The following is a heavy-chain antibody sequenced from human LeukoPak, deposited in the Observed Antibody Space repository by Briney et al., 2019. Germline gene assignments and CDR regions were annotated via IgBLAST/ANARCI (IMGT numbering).Heavy chain of an antibody. CDR1: GFSISTYW. Sequence: PGGSLRLSCAASGFSISTYWIHWVRQAPGKGLVWVSRINPDGSTTYYADSVKGRITISRDNAKNTLYLQMNSLRAEDTAVYYCARLIGGSGSYETPNDYWGQGTLVTVSS. D-gene: IGHD3-10*01. CDR2: INPDGSTT. V-gene: IGHV3-74*01. CDR3: ARLIGGSGSYETPNDY. J-gene: IGHJ4*02.